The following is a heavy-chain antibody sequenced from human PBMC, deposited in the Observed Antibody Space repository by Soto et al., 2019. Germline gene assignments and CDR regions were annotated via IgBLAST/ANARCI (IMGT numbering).Heavy chain of an antibody. V-gene: IGHV1-46*01. CDR3: ARGSSGKEDY. CDR1: GYTFTSYY. J-gene: IGHJ4*02. CDR2: IKPSGGST. Sequence: QVQLVQSGAEVKKPGASVKVSCKASGYTFTSYYMHWVRQAPGQGLEWMGIIKPSGGSTSYAQKFQGSVTMTGDTSTSTVYMELSSLRSEDTAVYYCARGSSGKEDYWGQGTLVTVSS. D-gene: IGHD6-19*01.